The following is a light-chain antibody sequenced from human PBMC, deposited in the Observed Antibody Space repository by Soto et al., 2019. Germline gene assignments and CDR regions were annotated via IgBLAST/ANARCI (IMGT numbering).Light chain of an antibody. V-gene: IGLV1-40*01. CDR1: TSNIGAGYD. Sequence: QSVLTQPPSVSGALGQRVTISCTGITSNIGAGYDVHWYQHLPGRAPKLLIYGNTNRPSGVPDRFSGSKSATSASLAITGLQAEDEGVYYCQSYDNTLSARYVFGTGTKVT. J-gene: IGLJ1*01. CDR3: QSYDNTLSARYV. CDR2: GNT.